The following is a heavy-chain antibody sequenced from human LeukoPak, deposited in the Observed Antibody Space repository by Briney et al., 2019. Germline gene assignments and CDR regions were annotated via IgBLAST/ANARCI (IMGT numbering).Heavy chain of an antibody. Sequence: SETLSLTCTVSGGSISSYYWSWIRQPPGKGLEWIGSIYYSGSTYYNPSLKSRVTISVDTSKNQFSLKLSSVTAADTAVYYCARDMAAAGKGGSFYYYYGMDVWGQGTTVTVSS. D-gene: IGHD6-13*01. V-gene: IGHV4-39*07. J-gene: IGHJ6*02. CDR2: IYYSGST. CDR1: GGSISSYY. CDR3: ARDMAAAGKGGSFYYYYGMDV.